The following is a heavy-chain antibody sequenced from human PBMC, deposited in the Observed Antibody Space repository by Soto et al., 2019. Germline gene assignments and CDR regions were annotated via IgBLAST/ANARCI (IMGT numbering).Heavy chain of an antibody. V-gene: IGHV4-34*01. D-gene: IGHD2-15*01. CDR1: GGSFSGNY. CDR2: INHSGST. J-gene: IGHJ4*02. Sequence: QVQLQQWGAGLLKPSETLSLTCAVYGGSFSGNYWSWIRQPPGKGLEWIGEINHSGSTNYNPSLKSRVIISVYTSKSQFSLKLTSVTAADTAVYYCARGGGCSGGSCYPLGRWGQGTLVTVSS. CDR3: ARGGGCSGGSCYPLGR.